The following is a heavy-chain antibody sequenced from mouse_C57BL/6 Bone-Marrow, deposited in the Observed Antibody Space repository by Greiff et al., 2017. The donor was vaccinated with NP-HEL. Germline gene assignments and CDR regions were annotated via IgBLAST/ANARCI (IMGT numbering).Heavy chain of an antibody. D-gene: IGHD2-5*01. Sequence: VQLQQSGAELVKPGASVKMSCKASGYTFTSYWITWVKQRPGQGLEWIGDIYPGSGSTNYNEKFKSKATLTVDTSSSTAYMQLSSPTSEDSAVYYCARETYSNYPFAYWGQGTLVTVSA. V-gene: IGHV1-55*01. CDR3: ARETYSNYPFAY. J-gene: IGHJ3*01. CDR2: IYPGSGST. CDR1: GYTFTSYW.